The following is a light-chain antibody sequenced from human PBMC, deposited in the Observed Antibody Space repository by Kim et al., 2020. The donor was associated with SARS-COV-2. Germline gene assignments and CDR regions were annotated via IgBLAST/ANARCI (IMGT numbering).Light chain of an antibody. CDR2: GNA. CDR1: RSNIGAGYD. V-gene: IGLV1-40*01. Sequence: RVTISGTGSRSNIGAGYDVHWYQELPGTAPKLLIYGNAKRPSGVPDRFSGSKSGSSASLAITGLQGEDEADYYCQSYDSSLSGLVFGGGTKVTVL. J-gene: IGLJ3*02. CDR3: QSYDSSLSGLV.